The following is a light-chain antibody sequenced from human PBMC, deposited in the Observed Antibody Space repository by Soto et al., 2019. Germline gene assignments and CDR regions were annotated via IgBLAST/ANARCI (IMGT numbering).Light chain of an antibody. V-gene: IGLV1-40*01. CDR3: QSYDSSLSSWV. Sequence: QSVLTQPPSVSAAPGQRVTISCTGSRSNIGADYDVHWYHQVPGTAPKLLMYGNTKRPSGVPDRFSASKSGTSASLAITGLQAEDEADYYCQSYDSSLSSWVFGGGTKLTVL. J-gene: IGLJ3*02. CDR1: RSNIGADYD. CDR2: GNT.